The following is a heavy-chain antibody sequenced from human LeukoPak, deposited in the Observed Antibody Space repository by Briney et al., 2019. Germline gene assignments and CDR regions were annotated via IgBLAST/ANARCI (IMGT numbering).Heavy chain of an antibody. V-gene: IGHV3-66*01. CDR2: IYTGTTT. CDR3: VRVASRAFDY. CDR1: GFSFSSYA. Sequence: QPGGSLRLSCAASGFSFSSYAMSWVRQAPGKGLEWVSIIYTGTTTYYADSVKGRFTISRDNSKNTLYLQMSSLRAEDTAVYYCVRVASRAFDYWGQGTLVTVSS. J-gene: IGHJ4*02.